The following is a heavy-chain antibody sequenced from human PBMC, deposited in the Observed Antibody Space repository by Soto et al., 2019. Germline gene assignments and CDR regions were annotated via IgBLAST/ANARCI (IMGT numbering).Heavy chain of an antibody. CDR3: ARAEFLEWLLGGRDYYYGMDV. Sequence: ASVKVSCKASGYTFTSYAMHWVRQAPGQRLEWMGWINAGNGNTKYSQKFQGRVTITRDTSASTAYMELSSLRSEDTAVYYCARAEFLEWLLGGRDYYYGMDVWGQGTTVTVSS. D-gene: IGHD3-3*01. CDR1: GYTFTSYA. J-gene: IGHJ6*02. CDR2: INAGNGNT. V-gene: IGHV1-3*01.